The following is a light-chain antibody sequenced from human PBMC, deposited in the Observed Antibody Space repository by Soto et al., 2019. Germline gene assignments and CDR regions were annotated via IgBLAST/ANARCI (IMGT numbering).Light chain of an antibody. J-gene: IGLJ1*01. CDR1: SSDIGAYIH. V-gene: IGLV2-14*03. CDR3: TSYTTSGTYV. Sequence: QSALTQPASVSGSPGQSIAVSCSGTSSDIGAYIHVSWYQQHPGTAPKLMIYDVSNRPSGVSDRFSGSKSGNTASLTISGLQAEDEADYYCTSYTTSGTYVFGAGTKLTVL. CDR2: DVS.